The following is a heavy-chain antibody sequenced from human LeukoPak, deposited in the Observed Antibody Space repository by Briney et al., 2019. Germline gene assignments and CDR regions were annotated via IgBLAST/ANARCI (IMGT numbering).Heavy chain of an antibody. J-gene: IGHJ2*01. D-gene: IGHD4-17*01. V-gene: IGHV3-48*01. CDR1: GFTFHNYS. Sequence: GGSLRLSCAASGFTFHNYSMNWVRQAPGKGLEWVSYIGSRTNTMYYADSVQGRFTISRDNAKNSLYLQMNSLIAEDTAIYYCARFPLVTTLHYWYFDLWGRGTQVIVSS. CDR3: ARFPLVTTLHYWYFDL. CDR2: IGSRTNTM.